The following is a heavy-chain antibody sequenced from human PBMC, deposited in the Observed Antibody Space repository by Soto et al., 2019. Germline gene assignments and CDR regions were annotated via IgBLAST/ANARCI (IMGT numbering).Heavy chain of an antibody. D-gene: IGHD4-17*01. CDR1: GCTFSSYT. V-gene: IGHV1-69*02. J-gene: IGHJ6*03. CDR2: IIPILGIA. CDR3: ASRLIFEDDYGDYVVGYYYYMDV. Sequence: GASVKVSCKASGCTFSSYTISCVRQAPGQGLEWMGRIIPILGIANYAQKFQGRVTITADKSTSTAYMELSSLRSEDTAVYYCASRLIFEDDYGDYVVGYYYYMDVWGKGTTVTVSS.